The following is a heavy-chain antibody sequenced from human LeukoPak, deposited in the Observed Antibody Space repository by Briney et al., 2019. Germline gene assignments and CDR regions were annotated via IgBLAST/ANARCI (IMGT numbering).Heavy chain of an antibody. Sequence: GASVKVSCKASGYTFTSYDINWVRQATGQGLEWMGWMNPNSGNTGYAQKFQGRVTMTRNTSISTAYMELSSLRSEDTAVYYCARIPSKPPVYYDFWSGYLGNNWFDPWAREPWSPSPQ. J-gene: IGHJ5*02. CDR2: MNPNSGNT. CDR3: ARIPSKPPVYYDFWSGYLGNNWFDP. D-gene: IGHD3-3*01. CDR1: GYTFTSYD. V-gene: IGHV1-8*01.